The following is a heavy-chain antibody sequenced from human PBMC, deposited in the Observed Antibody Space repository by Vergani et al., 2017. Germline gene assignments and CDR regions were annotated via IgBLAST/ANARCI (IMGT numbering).Heavy chain of an antibody. Sequence: EVQLLESGGGLVQPGGSLRLSCAASGFTFSSYAMSWVRQAPGKGLEWVSAIIGSGGSTYYADSVKGRFTISRDNSKNTLYLQMNSLRAEDTAVYYCARAPGGVSRRSIAARPVGYWGQGTLVTVSS. V-gene: IGHV3-23*01. CDR3: ARAPGGVSRRSIAARPVGY. J-gene: IGHJ4*02. CDR2: IIGSGGST. D-gene: IGHD6-6*01. CDR1: GFTFSSYA.